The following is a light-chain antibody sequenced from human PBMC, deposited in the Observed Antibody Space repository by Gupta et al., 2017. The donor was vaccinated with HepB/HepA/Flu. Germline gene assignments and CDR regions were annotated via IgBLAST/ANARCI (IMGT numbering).Light chain of an antibody. V-gene: IGKV3-20*01. CDR2: GAS. CDR3: QQYGRSPPVT. CDR1: QSVSSSY. J-gene: IGKJ5*01. Sequence: EIVLTQSPGTLSSSRGERATLSCRASQSVSSSYLAWYQQKPGQAPRLLIYGASSRATGIPDRFSGSGSGTDFTLIISRLEPEDFAVYYCQQYGRSPPVTFGQGTRLEIK.